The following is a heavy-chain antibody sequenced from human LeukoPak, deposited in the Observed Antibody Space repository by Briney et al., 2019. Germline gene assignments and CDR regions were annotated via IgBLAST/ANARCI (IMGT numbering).Heavy chain of an antibody. D-gene: IGHD6-19*01. J-gene: IGHJ4*02. V-gene: IGHV3-23*01. CDR1: GFTFSSYA. Sequence: PGGSLRLSCAASGFTFSSYAMNWVRQAPGKGLEWVSAISGSGSGIYYADSMKGRFTISRDNSKNTLYLQMTSLRAEDTAVYYCAKSRYSSASYASDYWGQGTLVTVSS. CDR2: ISGSGSGI. CDR3: AKSRYSSASYASDY.